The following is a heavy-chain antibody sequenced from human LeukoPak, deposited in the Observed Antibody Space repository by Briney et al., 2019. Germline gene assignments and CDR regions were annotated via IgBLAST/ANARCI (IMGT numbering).Heavy chain of an antibody. J-gene: IGHJ6*03. CDR2: ISGSGGST. CDR3: AKDPLSYYYYYYMDV. CDR1: GFTFSSYA. V-gene: IGHV3-23*01. Sequence: GGSLRLSCAAPGFTFSSYAMSWVRQAPGKGLEWVSAISGSGGSTYYADSVKGRFTISRDNSKNTLYLQMNSLRAEDTAVYYCAKDPLSYYYYYYMDVWGKGTTVTVSS.